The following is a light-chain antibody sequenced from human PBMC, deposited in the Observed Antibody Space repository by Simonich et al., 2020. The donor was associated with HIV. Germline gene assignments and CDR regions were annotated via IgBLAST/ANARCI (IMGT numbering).Light chain of an antibody. CDR1: QSVNIN. CDR2: GSS. Sequence: EIVMTQSPATLSVSPGERTTLHCRASQSVNINLAWYQQKPGQAPRLLIYGSSTRATVIPARFSGSGSGTEFTLTISSLQSEDFAVYYCQQYNNWPQTFGQGTKVEIK. CDR3: QQYNNWPQT. J-gene: IGKJ1*01. V-gene: IGKV3-15*01.